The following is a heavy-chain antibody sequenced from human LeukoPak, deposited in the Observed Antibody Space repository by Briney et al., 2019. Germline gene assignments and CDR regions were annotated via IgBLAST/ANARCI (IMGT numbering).Heavy chain of an antibody. Sequence: SETLSLTCTVSGYSISSGYYWGWIRQPPGKGLEWIGSIYHSGSTYYNPSLKSRVTISLDTSKNQFSLKLSSVTAADTAICYCARAYHSSWYLNWFDPWGQGTLVTVSS. J-gene: IGHJ5*02. CDR2: IYHSGST. CDR3: ARAYHSSWYLNWFDP. CDR1: GYSISSGYY. V-gene: IGHV4-38-2*02. D-gene: IGHD6-13*01.